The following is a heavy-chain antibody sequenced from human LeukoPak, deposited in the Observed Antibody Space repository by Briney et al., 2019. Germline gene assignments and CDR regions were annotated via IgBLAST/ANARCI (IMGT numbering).Heavy chain of an antibody. D-gene: IGHD2-8*01. CDR2: ISDSGDYT. V-gene: IGHV3-23*01. J-gene: IGHJ4*02. Sequence: TGGSLTLSCAGSGFTFSSYAMSWVRQAPGQGLEWVSVISDSGDYTSYADSVRGRFTISRDNSRNTLYLQMISLRPEDTAVYYCAKDTSIGKYCTNGLCSPFDYWGQGTLVTVSS. CDR1: GFTFSSYA. CDR3: AKDTSIGKYCTNGLCSPFDY.